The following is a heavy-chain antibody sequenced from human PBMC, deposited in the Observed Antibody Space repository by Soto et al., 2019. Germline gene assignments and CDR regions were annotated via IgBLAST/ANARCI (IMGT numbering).Heavy chain of an antibody. CDR1: GYTFTSYA. Sequence: QVQLVQSGAEVKKPGASVKVSCKASGYTFTSYAMHWVRQAHGQRLEWMGWINAGNGNTKYSQKFQGRVTITRDTSASTTIMELSSLRSADTAVYYCARTVGYYYGMDVWGQGTTVTVSS. J-gene: IGHJ6*02. CDR2: INAGNGNT. V-gene: IGHV1-3*01. D-gene: IGHD4-17*01. CDR3: ARTVGYYYGMDV.